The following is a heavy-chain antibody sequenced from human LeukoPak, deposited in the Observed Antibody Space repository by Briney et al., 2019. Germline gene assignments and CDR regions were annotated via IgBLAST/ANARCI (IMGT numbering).Heavy chain of an antibody. Sequence: SETLSLTCTVSGYSISSGYYWGWIRQPPGKGLEWIGSIYHSGSTYYNPSLKSRVTISVDTSKNQFSLKLSSVTAADTAVYYCARGYRDVLLWFGEPPGAAFDIWGQGTMVTVSS. CDR2: IYHSGST. V-gene: IGHV4-38-2*02. J-gene: IGHJ3*02. D-gene: IGHD3-10*01. CDR3: ARGYRDVLLWFGEPPGAAFDI. CDR1: GYSISSGYY.